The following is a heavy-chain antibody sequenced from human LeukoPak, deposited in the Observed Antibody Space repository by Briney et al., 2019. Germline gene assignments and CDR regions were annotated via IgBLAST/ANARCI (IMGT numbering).Heavy chain of an antibody. V-gene: IGHV1-69*04. Sequence: ASVKVSCKTSGYTFTNYAISWVRQAPGQGLEWMGRIIPILGIANYAQKFQGRVTITADKSTSTAYMELSSLRSEDTAVYYCASGDCSGGSCYSGHNWFDPWGQGTLVTVSS. CDR2: IIPILGIA. D-gene: IGHD2-15*01. J-gene: IGHJ5*02. CDR1: GYTFTNYA. CDR3: ASGDCSGGSCYSGHNWFDP.